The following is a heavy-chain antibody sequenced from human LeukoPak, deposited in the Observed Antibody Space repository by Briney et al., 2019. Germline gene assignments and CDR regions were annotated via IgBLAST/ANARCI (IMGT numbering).Heavy chain of an antibody. J-gene: IGHJ6*03. CDR3: ARDNSIGAAGPRYYYMDV. D-gene: IGHD2/OR15-2a*01. CDR2: INSDGSST. V-gene: IGHV3-74*01. CDR1: GFTFSSYW. Sequence: GGSLRLSCAASGFTFSSYWMHWVRQAPGKGLVWVSRINSDGSSTSYADSVKGRFTISRDNAKNTLYLQMNSLRAEDTAVYYCARDNSIGAAGPRYYYMDVWGKGTTVTISS.